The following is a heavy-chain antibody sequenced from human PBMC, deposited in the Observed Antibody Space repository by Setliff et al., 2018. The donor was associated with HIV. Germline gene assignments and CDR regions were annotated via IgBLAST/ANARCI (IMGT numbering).Heavy chain of an antibody. CDR2: INLVTGKT. CDR1: GYTLTELS. Sequence: ASVKVSCKVSGYTLTELSRHWVRQVPGQGPEWMGWINLVTGKTAYLQKFQGRVIITREISANTAYMEMSSLRSEDTAVYFCANGGSGGQFDHWGQGTLVTVSS. CDR3: ANGGSGGQFDH. D-gene: IGHD3-16*01. V-gene: IGHV1-3*01. J-gene: IGHJ4*02.